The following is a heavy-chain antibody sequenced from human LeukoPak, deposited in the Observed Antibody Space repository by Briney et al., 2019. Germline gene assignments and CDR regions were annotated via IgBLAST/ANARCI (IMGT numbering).Heavy chain of an antibody. J-gene: IGHJ4*02. Sequence: TGGSLRLSCKGSGNSFTSNWIGWVRQMPGKGLEWVGIIYPDDSDTRYSPSFQGQVTISADKSISTAYLQWSSLKASDTAMYYCASRCSTISCPFDYWGQGTLVTVSS. D-gene: IGHD2-2*01. CDR2: IYPDDSDT. CDR1: GNSFTSNW. CDR3: ASRCSTISCPFDY. V-gene: IGHV5-51*01.